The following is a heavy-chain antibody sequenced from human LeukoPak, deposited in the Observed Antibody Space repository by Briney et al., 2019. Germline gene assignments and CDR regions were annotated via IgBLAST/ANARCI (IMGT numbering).Heavy chain of an antibody. Sequence: GGSLRLSCAASGFTFSSNWMHWVRQAPGKGLEWVAVISYDGSNKYYADSVKGRFTISRDNSKNTLYLQMNSLRAEDTAVYYCAKLRNFDYWGQGTLVTVSS. D-gene: IGHD1-14*01. J-gene: IGHJ4*02. CDR2: ISYDGSNK. CDR3: AKLRNFDY. CDR1: GFTFSSNW. V-gene: IGHV3-30*18.